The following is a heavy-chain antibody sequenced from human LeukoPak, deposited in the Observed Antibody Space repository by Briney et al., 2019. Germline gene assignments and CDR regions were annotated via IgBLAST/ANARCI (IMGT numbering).Heavy chain of an antibody. CDR1: GFTFSSYG. Sequence: GGSLRLSCAASGFTFSSYGMHWVRQAPGKGLEWVAVIWYDGSNKYYADSVKGRFTISRDNSKNTLYLQMNSLRAEDTAVYYCAKLTYYYDSSGYATDAFDIRGQGTMVTVSS. CDR2: IWYDGSNK. V-gene: IGHV3-33*06. CDR3: AKLTYYYDSSGYATDAFDI. D-gene: IGHD3-22*01. J-gene: IGHJ3*02.